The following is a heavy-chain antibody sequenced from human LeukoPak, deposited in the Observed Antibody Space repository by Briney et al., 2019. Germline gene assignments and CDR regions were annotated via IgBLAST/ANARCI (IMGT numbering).Heavy chain of an antibody. V-gene: IGHV4-39*01. D-gene: IGHD1-26*01. CDR3: ARHEVIVGATGGDFDWFDP. CDR2: IYYSGST. CDR1: GGSISSSSYY. J-gene: IGHJ5*02. Sequence: SETLSLTCTVSGGSISSSSYYWGWIRQPPGKGLEWIGSIYYSGSTYYNPSLKSRVTISVDTSKNQFSLKLSSVTAADTAVYYCARHEVIVGATGGDFDWFDPWGQGTLVTASS.